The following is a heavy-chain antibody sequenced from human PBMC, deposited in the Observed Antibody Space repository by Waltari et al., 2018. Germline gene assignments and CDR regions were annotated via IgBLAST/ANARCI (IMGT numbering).Heavy chain of an antibody. J-gene: IGHJ4*02. CDR2: IWYDGSNK. CDR1: GFTFRSAV. Sequence: QVQLVESGGGVVQPGRPLRLSCAASGFTFRSAVLPWVRQAPGKGLELVAVIWYDGSNKYYADSVKGRFTISRDNSKNTLYLQMNSLRAEDTAVYYCARDVSRGGYYFDYWGQGTLVTVSS. V-gene: IGHV3-33*01. D-gene: IGHD6-25*01. CDR3: ARDVSRGGYYFDY.